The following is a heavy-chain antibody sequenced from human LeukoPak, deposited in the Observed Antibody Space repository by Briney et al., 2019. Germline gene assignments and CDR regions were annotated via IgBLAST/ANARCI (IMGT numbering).Heavy chain of an antibody. D-gene: IGHD1-26*01. J-gene: IGHJ4*02. CDR2: IRYDGSQN. CDR3: VKAVVGRISNFDF. CDR1: GFSFSTYG. Sequence: GGSLRLSCAASGFSFSTYGMHWVRQAPGKGLEWVAFIRYDGSQNHLTDSVKGRFTVSRDDSRSTLYLQMDSLTVEDTAVYYCVKAVVGRISNFDFWGQGTLVTVSS. V-gene: IGHV3-30*02.